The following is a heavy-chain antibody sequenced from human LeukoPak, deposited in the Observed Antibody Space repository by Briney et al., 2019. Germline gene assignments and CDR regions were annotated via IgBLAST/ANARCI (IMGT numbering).Heavy chain of an antibody. V-gene: IGHV3-23*01. CDR1: GFTFSDYV. Sequence: PGGSLRLSCVTSGFTFSDYVLSWVRQAPGKGLEWVSSISGSGGSIYYADSVKGRFTISRDKSNNTLYLQMNSLRAEDTAVFYCAEGDWGWDYFDYWGQGTLVTVSS. D-gene: IGHD7-27*01. CDR3: AEGDWGWDYFDY. J-gene: IGHJ4*02. CDR2: ISGSGGSI.